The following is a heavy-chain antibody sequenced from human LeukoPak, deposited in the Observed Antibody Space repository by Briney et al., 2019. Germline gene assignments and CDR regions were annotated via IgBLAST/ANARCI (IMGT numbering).Heavy chain of an antibody. CDR1: GFTFSSYA. D-gene: IGHD4-11*01. V-gene: IGHV3-30-3*01. J-gene: IGHJ6*03. Sequence: PGGSLRLSCAASGFTFSSYAMHWVRQAPGKGLEWVAVIPYDGSNKYYADSVKGRFTISRDNSKNTLYLQMNSLRAEDTAVYYCAKDPTRRLHFGGYYMDVWGKGTTVTVSS. CDR2: IPYDGSNK. CDR3: AKDPTRRLHFGGYYMDV.